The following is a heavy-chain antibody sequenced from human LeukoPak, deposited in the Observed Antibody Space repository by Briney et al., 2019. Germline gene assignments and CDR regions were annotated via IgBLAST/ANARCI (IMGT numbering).Heavy chain of an antibody. CDR3: AKDGHDILTLSWLYYFDY. Sequence: GGSLRLSCAASGFTFSSYAMSWVRQAPGKGLEWVSAISGSGGTTYYADSVKGRFTISRDHANKPQHLHMNSLRGEDTAVYYCAKDGHDILTLSWLYYFDYWGQGTLVTVSS. D-gene: IGHD3-9*01. CDR1: GFTFSSYA. CDR2: ISGSGGTT. V-gene: IGHV3-23*01. J-gene: IGHJ4*02.